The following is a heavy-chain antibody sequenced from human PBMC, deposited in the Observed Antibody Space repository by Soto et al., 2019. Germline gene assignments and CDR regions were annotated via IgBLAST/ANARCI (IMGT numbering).Heavy chain of an antibody. Sequence: SGKVACNASGYTFTSDGICSVRQAPGRGLEWMGSISAYNGNTNYAQKLQGRFTMTTDTSTSTVYMDLRSLRSEDTAVYYCARSSEGVFGIIIEGSHWLAPWGQRSLDSVTS. CDR1: GYTFTSDG. CDR3: ARSSEGVFGIIIEGSHWLAP. CDR2: ISAYNGNT. V-gene: IGHV1-18*04. J-gene: IGHJ5*02. D-gene: IGHD1-26*01.